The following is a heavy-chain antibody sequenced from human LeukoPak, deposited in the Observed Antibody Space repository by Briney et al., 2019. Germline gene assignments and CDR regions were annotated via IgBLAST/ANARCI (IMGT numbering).Heavy chain of an antibody. J-gene: IGHJ4*02. V-gene: IGHV4-39*01. CDR1: GGSISSSSYY. D-gene: IGHD2-8*02. CDR3: ARQGGAGGGNYFDD. CDR2: IYYSGST. Sequence: SETLSLTCTVSGGSISSSSYYWGWIRQPPGKGLEWLGRIYYSGSTYYNPSLKSRVTMSVDTSKIQFSLKLSSVTAADTAVYYCARQGGAGGGNYFDDWGQGTLVTVSS.